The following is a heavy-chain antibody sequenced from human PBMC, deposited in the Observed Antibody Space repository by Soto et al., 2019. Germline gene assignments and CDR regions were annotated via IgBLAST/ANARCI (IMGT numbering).Heavy chain of an antibody. Sequence: SETLSLTCAVSGGPISSDHWYSWVRQPPGKGLEWIGEINHSGTTNYNPSLKSRVTISVDSSKNQFSLELTSVTAADTAMYYCTKDHFAADAFDIWGQGTMVTVSS. CDR2: INHSGTT. CDR3: TKDHFAADAFDI. J-gene: IGHJ3*02. CDR1: GGPISSDHW. V-gene: IGHV4-4*02. D-gene: IGHD3-3*02.